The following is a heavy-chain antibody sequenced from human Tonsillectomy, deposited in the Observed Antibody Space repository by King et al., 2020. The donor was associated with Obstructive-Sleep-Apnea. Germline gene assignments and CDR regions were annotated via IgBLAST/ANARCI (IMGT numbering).Heavy chain of an antibody. Sequence: VQLQESGPGLVKPSETLSLTCTVSGGSISNYYWSWIRQPPGKGLEWIGYIFYSGSTNYNPSLKSRVTISVDTSKSQFSLKLSSVTAADTAVYYCASARYSSSGRVVGGKGTPVTVSS. J-gene: IGHJ6*04. V-gene: IGHV4-59*08. CDR3: ASARYSSSGRVV. D-gene: IGHD6-6*01. CDR1: GGSISNYY. CDR2: IFYSGST.